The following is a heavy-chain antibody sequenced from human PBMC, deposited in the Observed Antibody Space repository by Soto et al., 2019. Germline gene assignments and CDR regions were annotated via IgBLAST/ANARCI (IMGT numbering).Heavy chain of an antibody. V-gene: IGHV1-8*01. CDR2: MNPNRGNT. D-gene: IGHD5-18*01. CDR3: ARGRILAPPPPLDY. Sequence: ASVKVSCKASGYTFTSYDINWVRQATGQGLEWMGWMNPNRGNTGYAQKFQGRVTMTRNTSISTAYMELSSLRSEDTAVYYCARGRILAPPPPLDYWGQGTLVTVSS. CDR1: GYTFTSYD. J-gene: IGHJ4*02.